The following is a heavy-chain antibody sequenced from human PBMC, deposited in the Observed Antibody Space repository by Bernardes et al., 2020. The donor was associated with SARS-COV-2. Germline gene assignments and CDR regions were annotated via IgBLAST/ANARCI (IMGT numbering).Heavy chain of an antibody. Sequence: ASVKVSCKASGYTLTGLSMHWVRQAPGKGLEWMGGFDPEDGDTIYAQKFQGRVTMTEDTSTDTAYMELSSLRSEDTAVYYCATGSPHCSSTSCYPNWFDPWGLGTLVTVSS. J-gene: IGHJ5*02. CDR3: ATGSPHCSSTSCYPNWFDP. CDR2: FDPEDGDT. CDR1: GYTLTGLS. D-gene: IGHD2-2*01. V-gene: IGHV1-24*01.